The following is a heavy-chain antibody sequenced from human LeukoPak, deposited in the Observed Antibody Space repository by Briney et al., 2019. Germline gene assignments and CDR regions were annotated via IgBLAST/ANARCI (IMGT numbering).Heavy chain of an antibody. J-gene: IGHJ5*02. Sequence: SETLSLTCAVYGGSFSGYYWSWIRQPPGKGLEWIGYIYTSGSTNYNPSLKSRVTISVDTSKNQFSLKLSSVTAADTAVYYCAIHIVVVPAAKKKNWFDPWGQGTLVTVSS. CDR1: GGSFSGYY. CDR2: IYTSGST. CDR3: AIHIVVVPAAKKKNWFDP. V-gene: IGHV4-34*01. D-gene: IGHD2-2*01.